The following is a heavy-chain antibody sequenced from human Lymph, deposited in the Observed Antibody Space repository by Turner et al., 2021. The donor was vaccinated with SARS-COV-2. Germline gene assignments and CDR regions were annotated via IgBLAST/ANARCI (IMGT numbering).Heavy chain of an antibody. CDR1: GFTFSSYA. CDR2: SSGSGGST. D-gene: IGHD3-22*01. J-gene: IGHJ4*02. V-gene: IGHV3-23*01. CDR3: AKNEMAMIVVVITLFDY. Sequence: EVQLLESGGGLVLPGGSLRLSCAVSGFTFSSYAMSWVRKGPGKGLGGVSKSSGSGGSTYYADSVKGRVTISRDNAKNTLYLQRNSLRAEDTAVYDCAKNEMAMIVVVITLFDYWGQGTLVTVSS.